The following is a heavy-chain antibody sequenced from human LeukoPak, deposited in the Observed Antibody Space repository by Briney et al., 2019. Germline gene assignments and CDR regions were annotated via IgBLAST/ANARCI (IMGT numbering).Heavy chain of an antibody. D-gene: IGHD3-22*01. J-gene: IGHJ5*02. CDR2: IRSKANSYAT. Sequence: GGSLRLSCAASGFTFSGSAMHWVRQASGKGLEWVGRIRSKANSYATAYAASVKGRFTISRDDSKNTAYLQMNSLKTEDTAVYYCTRHVYYYDSSGYHNWFDPWGQGTLVTVSS. CDR1: GFTFSGSA. CDR3: TRHVYYYDSSGYHNWFDP. V-gene: IGHV3-73*01.